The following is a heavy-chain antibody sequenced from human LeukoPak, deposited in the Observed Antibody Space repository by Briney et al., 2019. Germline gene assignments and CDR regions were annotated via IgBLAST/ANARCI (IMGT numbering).Heavy chain of an antibody. D-gene: IGHD3-3*01. V-gene: IGHV3-74*01. CDR3: AKQTYYDFWSGLLFDY. CDR1: GFTFSSYW. J-gene: IGHJ4*02. CDR2: IKGDGSST. Sequence: GGSLRLSCAASGFTFSSYWMHWVRHTPGKGLVWVSRIKGDGSSTSYADSVKGRFTISRDNSKNTLYLQMNSLRAEDTAVYYCAKQTYYDFWSGLLFDYWGQGTLVTVSS.